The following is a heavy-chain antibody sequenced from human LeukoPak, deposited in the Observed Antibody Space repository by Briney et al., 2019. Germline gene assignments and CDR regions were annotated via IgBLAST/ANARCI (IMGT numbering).Heavy chain of an antibody. CDR2: ISCYNGDT. CDR3: VRDPTNTSGRYAYFDY. Sequence: ASVRVSCKASGYTFTHHGISWVRQAPGQGLEWMGWISCYNGDTNYAQNPQGRVTMSTDTSTSTAYMELTGLRSDDTAVYYCVRDPTNTSGRYAYFDYWGQGTLVTVSS. D-gene: IGHD6-19*01. CDR1: GYTFTHHG. V-gene: IGHV1-18*01. J-gene: IGHJ4*02.